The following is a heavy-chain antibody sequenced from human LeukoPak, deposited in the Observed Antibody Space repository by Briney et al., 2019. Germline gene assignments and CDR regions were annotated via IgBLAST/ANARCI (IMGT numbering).Heavy chain of an antibody. D-gene: IGHD3-10*01. J-gene: IGHJ6*02. CDR1: GYTFTSYD. CDR2: MNPNSGNT. Sequence: ASVKVSCKASGYTFTSYDINWVRQATGQGLEWMGWMNPNSGNTGYAQKFQGRVTTTRNTSISTAYMELSSLRSEDTAVYYCARGQMVRGYYYYGMGVWGQGTTVTVSS. CDR3: ARGQMVRGYYYYGMGV. V-gene: IGHV1-8*01.